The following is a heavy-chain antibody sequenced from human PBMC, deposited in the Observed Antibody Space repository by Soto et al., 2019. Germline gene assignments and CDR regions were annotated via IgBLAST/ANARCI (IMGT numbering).Heavy chain of an antibody. Sequence: QAGGSLRLSCAASGFTFDDYAMHWVRQAPGKGLEWVSGISWNSGSIGYADSVKGRFTISRDNAKNSLYLQMNSLRAEDTALYYCAKDIGIAAAGTMDYWGQGTLVTVSS. CDR2: ISWNSGSI. CDR1: GFTFDDYA. J-gene: IGHJ4*02. CDR3: AKDIGIAAAGTMDY. D-gene: IGHD6-13*01. V-gene: IGHV3-9*01.